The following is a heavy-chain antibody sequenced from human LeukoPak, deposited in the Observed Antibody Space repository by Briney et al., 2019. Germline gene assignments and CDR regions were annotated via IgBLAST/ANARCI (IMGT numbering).Heavy chain of an antibody. CDR1: GGSISSSSYH. CDR3: ARGYDIDV. Sequence: PSETLSLTCTVSGGSISSSSYHWGWIRQPPGKGLEWIGSIYYTGSTNYNPSLKSRVTISVDTSKNQFSLKLTSVTAADTALFFCARGYDIDVWGQGTTVTVSS. J-gene: IGHJ6*02. CDR2: IYYTGST. V-gene: IGHV4-39*07.